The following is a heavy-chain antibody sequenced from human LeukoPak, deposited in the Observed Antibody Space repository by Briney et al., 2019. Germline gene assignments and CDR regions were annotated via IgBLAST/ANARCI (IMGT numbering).Heavy chain of an antibody. Sequence: PSETLPLTCTVSGGSISSYYWSWIRQPPGKGLEWIGYIYYSGSTNYNPSLKSRVTISVDTSKNQFSLKLSSVTAADTAVYYCARTDSSGWYYFDYWGQGTLVTVSS. V-gene: IGHV4-59*01. D-gene: IGHD6-19*01. CDR1: GGSISSYY. J-gene: IGHJ4*02. CDR2: IYYSGST. CDR3: ARTDSSGWYYFDY.